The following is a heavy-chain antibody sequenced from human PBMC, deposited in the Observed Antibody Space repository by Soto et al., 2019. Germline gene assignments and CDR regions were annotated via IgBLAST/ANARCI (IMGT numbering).Heavy chain of an antibody. CDR3: ARWWSSDWNYFDY. J-gene: IGHJ4*02. Sequence: SETLSLTCTVAGGSINSNSYYWGWIRQPPGKGLEWIGNIYYSGSTYYNPSLKSRVTISVDTSKSQFSLKLSSVTAADTALYYSARWWSSDWNYFDYWGQGTVVTVSS. V-gene: IGHV4-39*01. CDR2: IYYSGST. D-gene: IGHD6-19*01. CDR1: GGSINSNSYY.